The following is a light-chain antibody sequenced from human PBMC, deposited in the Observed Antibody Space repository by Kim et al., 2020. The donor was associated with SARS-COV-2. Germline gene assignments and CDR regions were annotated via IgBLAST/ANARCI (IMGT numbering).Light chain of an antibody. CDR1: KWGDRD. CDR3: QAWDSKTVI. Sequence: SGSPGQTASITCSGEKWGDRDASCYQQRPGQSPLLVIYQHSKRPSGIPDRFSGSTSGNTATLTISGTQALDEADYYCQAWDSKTVIFGGGTQLTVL. V-gene: IGLV3-1*01. J-gene: IGLJ2*01. CDR2: QHS.